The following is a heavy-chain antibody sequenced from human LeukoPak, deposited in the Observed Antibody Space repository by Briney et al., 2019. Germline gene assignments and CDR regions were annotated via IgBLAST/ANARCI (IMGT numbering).Heavy chain of an antibody. CDR3: VRDGGVSGYDLLDY. Sequence: GGSLRLSCAASGFTFSHYWMTWVRQAPGKGLEGVAQINQDGSEEYYMDSVKARFTISRDNAKNSVFLQMNSLRAEDTAVYYCVRDGGVSGYDLLDYWGQGTLVTVSS. CDR2: INQDGSEE. J-gene: IGHJ4*02. CDR1: GFTFSHYW. V-gene: IGHV3-7*01. D-gene: IGHD5-12*01.